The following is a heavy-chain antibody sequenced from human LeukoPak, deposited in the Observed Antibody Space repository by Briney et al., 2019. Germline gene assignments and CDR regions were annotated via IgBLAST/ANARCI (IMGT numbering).Heavy chain of an antibody. CDR2: IYWNDDK. V-gene: IGHV2-5*01. J-gene: IGHJ5*02. Sequence: ESGPTLVKPTQTLTLTCTFSGFSLSTSGVGVGWIRQPPGKALEWPAVIYWNDDKRYSPSLKSRLTITRDTSKNQVVLTMTNMDPVDTATYYCAHRSAATFDNWFDPWGQGTLVSVSS. CDR1: GFSLSTSGVG. CDR3: AHRSAATFDNWFDP. D-gene: IGHD5-24*01.